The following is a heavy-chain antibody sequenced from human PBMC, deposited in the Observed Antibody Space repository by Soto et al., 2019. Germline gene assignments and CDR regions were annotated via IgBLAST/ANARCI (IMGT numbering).Heavy chain of an antibody. D-gene: IGHD1-26*01. CDR1: GGSIRSGGCS. Sequence: SETLCLTCAVSGGSIRSGGCSWSWIRQPPGKGLEWIGYIYYSGSTNYNPSLKSRVTISVDTSKNQFSLKLSSVTAADTAVYYCAGTDSGSYSPFFDYWGQGTLVTVSS. CDR3: AGTDSGSYSPFFDY. V-gene: IGHV4-61*08. CDR2: IYYSGST. J-gene: IGHJ4*02.